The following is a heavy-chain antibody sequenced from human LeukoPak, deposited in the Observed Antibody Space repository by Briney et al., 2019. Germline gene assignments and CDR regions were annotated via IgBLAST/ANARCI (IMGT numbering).Heavy chain of an antibody. D-gene: IGHD3-9*01. J-gene: IGHJ4*02. V-gene: IGHV3-48*03. CDR3: ARDQYDILTGYYRSYFDY. Sequence: GGSLRLSCAASGFTFSSYEMNWVRQAPGKGLEWVSYISSSGSTIYYADSVKGRFTISRDNAKNSLYLQMNSLRAEDTAVYYCARDQYDILTGYYRSYFDYWGQGTLVTVSS. CDR2: ISSSGSTI. CDR1: GFTFSSYE.